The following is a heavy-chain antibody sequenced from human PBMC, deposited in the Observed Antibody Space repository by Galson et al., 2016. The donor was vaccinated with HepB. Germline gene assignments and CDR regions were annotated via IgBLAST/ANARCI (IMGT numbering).Heavy chain of an antibody. CDR1: GVTFTNYA. Sequence: SVKVSCKASGVTFTNYAISWVRQAPGQGLEWMGGVNPVLNTANYAQKFQGRVTITADESTGTSFMELKYLRSGDTALYYCAGQMSALGNSPFDYWGQGALVTVSA. CDR2: VNPVLNTA. V-gene: IGHV1-69*13. D-gene: IGHD1-26*01. J-gene: IGHJ4*02. CDR3: AGQMSALGNSPFDY.